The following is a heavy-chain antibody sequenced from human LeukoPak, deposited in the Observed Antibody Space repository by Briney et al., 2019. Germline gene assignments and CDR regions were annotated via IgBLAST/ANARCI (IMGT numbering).Heavy chain of an antibody. J-gene: IGHJ4*02. D-gene: IGHD3-22*01. Sequence: GGSLRLSCAASGFTFSSYSMNWVRQAPGKGLEWVSSISSSSSYIYYADSVKGRSTISRDNAKNSLYLQMNSLRAEDTAVYYCARDADSSGYYQTYYFDYWGQGTLVTVSS. CDR2: ISSSSSYI. CDR1: GFTFSSYS. V-gene: IGHV3-21*01. CDR3: ARDADSSGYYQTYYFDY.